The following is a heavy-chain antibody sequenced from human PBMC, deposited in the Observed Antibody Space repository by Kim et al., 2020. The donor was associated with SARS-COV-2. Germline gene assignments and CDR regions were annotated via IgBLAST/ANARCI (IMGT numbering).Heavy chain of an antibody. CDR2: ISGSGGST. CDR1: GFTFSSYA. J-gene: IGHJ6*02. Sequence: GGSLRLSCAASGFTFSSYAMSWVRQAPGKGLEWVSAISGSGGSTYYADSVKGRFTISRDNSKNTLYLQMNSLRAEDTALYYCAKVWFGELLGGMDVWGQGTTVTVSS. D-gene: IGHD3-10*01. CDR3: AKVWFGELLGGMDV. V-gene: IGHV3-23*01.